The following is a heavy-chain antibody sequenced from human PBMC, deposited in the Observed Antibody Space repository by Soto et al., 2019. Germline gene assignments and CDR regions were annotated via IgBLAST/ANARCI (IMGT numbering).Heavy chain of an antibody. CDR3: ARDNNWSYDY. CDR2: IGPDGSRT. CDR1: GFTFSSHL. V-gene: IGHV3-74*01. D-gene: IGHD1-1*01. Sequence: PWGSLRLSCAASGFTFSSHLMHWVRQAPGKGLVWVSHIGPDGSRTRDADSVQGRFTISRDNARNTLYLQMNSLSDEDTAVYYCARDNNWSYDYWGQGIMVTVSS. J-gene: IGHJ4*02.